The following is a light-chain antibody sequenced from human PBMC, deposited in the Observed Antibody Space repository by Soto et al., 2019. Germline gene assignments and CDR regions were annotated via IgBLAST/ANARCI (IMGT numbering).Light chain of an antibody. J-gene: IGKJ1*01. CDR1: QSVNSNY. CDR2: GAS. CDR3: QQYDSSPPT. V-gene: IGKV3-20*01. Sequence: EIVLTQSPGTLSLSPGERATLSCRASQSVNSNYLAWDQRKPGQAPRLLIYGASNRATDIPYRFSASGSGTDFTLTITRLEPEDFAVYYCQQYDSSPPTFGQGTKVEIK.